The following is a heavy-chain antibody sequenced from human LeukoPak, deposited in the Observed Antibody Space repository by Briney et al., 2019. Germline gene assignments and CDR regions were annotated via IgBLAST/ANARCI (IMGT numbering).Heavy chain of an antibody. J-gene: IGHJ4*02. Sequence: GGSLRLSCAVSGVTVSSSYLSWVRQAPGKGLEWLSMMYSGGKTAYADSVRGRFTISRDNSKNTLYLQMNSLRAEDTAVYYCAKKGPKGHYFDYWGQGTLVTVSS. CDR3: AKKGPKGHYFDY. CDR2: MYSGGKT. CDR1: GVTVSSSY. V-gene: IGHV3-53*01.